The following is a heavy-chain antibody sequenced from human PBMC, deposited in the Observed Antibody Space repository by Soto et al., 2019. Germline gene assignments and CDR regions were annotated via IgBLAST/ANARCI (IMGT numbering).Heavy chain of an antibody. Sequence: GGSLRLSCEASGFIFSNYELNWVRQAPGKGLEWVAYISPGGTIYYGDSVKGRFTISRDNAKNSLYLQMNSLRAEDTAVYYCARERPSSDFWSGYSYGMDVWGQGTTVTVYS. CDR2: ISPGGTI. CDR1: GFIFSNYE. V-gene: IGHV3-48*03. J-gene: IGHJ6*02. D-gene: IGHD3-3*01. CDR3: ARERPSSDFWSGYSYGMDV.